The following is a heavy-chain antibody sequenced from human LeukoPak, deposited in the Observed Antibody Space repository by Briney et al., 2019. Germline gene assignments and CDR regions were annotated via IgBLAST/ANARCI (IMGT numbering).Heavy chain of an antibody. CDR2: IYSDTT. D-gene: IGHD4/OR15-4a*01. V-gene: IGHV3-53*01. Sequence: GGSLRLSCTVSGFTVSSNSMSWVRQAPGKGLEWVSFIYSDTTHYSDSVKGRFNISIDNSKNTLYLQMNSLRAEDTAVYYCARRAGAYSHPYDYWGQGTLVTVSS. J-gene: IGHJ4*02. CDR1: GFTVSSNS. CDR3: ARRAGAYSHPYDY.